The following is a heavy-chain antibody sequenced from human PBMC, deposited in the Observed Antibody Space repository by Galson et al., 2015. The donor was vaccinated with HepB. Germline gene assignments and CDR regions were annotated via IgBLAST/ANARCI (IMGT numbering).Heavy chain of an antibody. CDR2: ISSSSSTI. J-gene: IGHJ4*02. Sequence: SLRLSCAASGFTFSSYSMNWVRQAPGKGLEWVSYISSSSSTIYYADSVKGRFTISRDNAKDSLYLQMNSLRAEDTAVYYCASIPIAYCGGDCYSTLDYWGQGTLVTVSS. D-gene: IGHD2-21*02. V-gene: IGHV3-48*04. CDR1: GFTFSSYS. CDR3: ASIPIAYCGGDCYSTLDY.